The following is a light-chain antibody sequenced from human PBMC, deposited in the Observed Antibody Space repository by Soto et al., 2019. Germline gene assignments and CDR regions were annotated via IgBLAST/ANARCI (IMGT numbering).Light chain of an antibody. V-gene: IGLV1-51*01. CDR1: SSNIGNNY. CDR3: GTWDSSLSAVV. Sequence: QSVLTQPPSVSAAPGQKVTISCSGSSSNIGNNYVSWYQHVPGTAPKLLIYDNNERPSGIPDRFSGSKSGTSATLGITGLQSGDEADYHCGTWDSSLSAVVFGGGTKVTVL. CDR2: DNN. J-gene: IGLJ3*02.